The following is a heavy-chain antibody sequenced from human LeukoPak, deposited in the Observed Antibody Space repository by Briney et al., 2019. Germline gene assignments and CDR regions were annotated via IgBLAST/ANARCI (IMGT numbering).Heavy chain of an antibody. CDR2: MNPNSGNT. Sequence: ASVKVSCKASGYTFTSYDINWVRQATGQGLEWMGWMNPNSGNTGYAQKFQGRVTMTRNTSISTAYMELSSLRSEDTAVYYCARGYRARLLNLVTSPFWFDPWGQGTLVTVSS. J-gene: IGHJ5*02. D-gene: IGHD1-26*01. V-gene: IGHV1-8*01. CDR1: GYTFTSYD. CDR3: ARGYRARLLNLVTSPFWFDP.